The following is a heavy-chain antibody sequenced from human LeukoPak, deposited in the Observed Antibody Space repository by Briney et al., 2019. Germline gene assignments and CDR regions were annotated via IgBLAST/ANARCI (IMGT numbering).Heavy chain of an antibody. CDR1: GYTFTNYY. CDR2: INPSGGST. D-gene: IGHD6-6*01. V-gene: IGHV1-46*01. Sequence: GASVKVSCKASGYTFTNYYIHWVRQAPGQGLEWTGIINPSGGSTSYAQKFQGRVTMTRDTSTSTVYMEPSSLRSEDTAVYYCAREGPYSDSSRSRFDYWGQGTLVTVSS. J-gene: IGHJ4*02. CDR3: AREGPYSDSSRSRFDY.